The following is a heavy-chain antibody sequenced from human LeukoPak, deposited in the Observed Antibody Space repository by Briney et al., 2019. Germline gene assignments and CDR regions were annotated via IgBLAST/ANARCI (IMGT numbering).Heavy chain of an antibody. D-gene: IGHD1/OR15-1a*01. V-gene: IGHV3-20*04. J-gene: IGHJ4*02. CDR3: ERDLSRNWNNLPY. CDR1: GFTFGDYG. Sequence: TGGSLRLSCEDSGFTFGDYGLRCLRQAPGKGLEWVAGINWSGDNTFYADSVKGRFTISIDNTKKTLYLQMNNLRGEDTATYYCERDLSRNWNNLPYWGQGTLVTASS. CDR2: INWSGDNT.